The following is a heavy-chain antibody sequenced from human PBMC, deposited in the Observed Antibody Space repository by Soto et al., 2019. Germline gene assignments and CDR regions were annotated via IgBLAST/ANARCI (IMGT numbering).Heavy chain of an antibody. D-gene: IGHD3-16*01. CDR2: INADGTYA. CDR1: GFTFSHDW. J-gene: IGHJ4*02. Sequence: EVLLVESGGALVEPGGSLRLSCVASGFTFSHDWMHWVRQAPGKGLVWVSRINADGTYATYADSVQGRFTISRDNTKNTLFLDMNSLRVEDTAVYYCVRDLRGNNMLRGDWGQGSLVTVSS. CDR3: VRDLRGNNMLRGD. V-gene: IGHV3-74*03.